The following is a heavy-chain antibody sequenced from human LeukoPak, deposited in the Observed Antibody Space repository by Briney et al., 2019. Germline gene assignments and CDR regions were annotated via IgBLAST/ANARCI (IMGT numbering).Heavy chain of an antibody. CDR2: INAGNGNT. V-gene: IGHV1-3*01. CDR1: GYTFTSYS. J-gene: IGHJ4*02. D-gene: IGHD6-13*01. Sequence: ASVKVSCKASGYTFTSYSIHWVRQAPGQRLEWMGWINAGNGNTEYSQKFQGRVTITRDTSASTAYMELSSLRSEDTAVYFCARSGSSWNVYWGQGTLVTVSS. CDR3: ARSGSSWNVY.